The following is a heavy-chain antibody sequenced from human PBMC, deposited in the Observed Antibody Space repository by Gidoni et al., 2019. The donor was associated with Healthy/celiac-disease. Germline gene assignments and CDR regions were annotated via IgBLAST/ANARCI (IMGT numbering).Heavy chain of an antibody. CDR1: GFPLSSYS. D-gene: IGHD3-22*01. J-gene: IGHJ4*02. CDR3: ARDAGSYYYDSSGYS. CDR2: ISSSSSTR. Sequence: EVQLVESGGGLVQPEGSMRLSCAASGFPLSSYSMTWVRQAPGTGLEWVSYISSSSSTRYYADAVKGRFTISSDNAKNSLYLQMNSLRDEDTAVYYCARDAGSYYYDSSGYSWGQGTLVTVSS. V-gene: IGHV3-48*02.